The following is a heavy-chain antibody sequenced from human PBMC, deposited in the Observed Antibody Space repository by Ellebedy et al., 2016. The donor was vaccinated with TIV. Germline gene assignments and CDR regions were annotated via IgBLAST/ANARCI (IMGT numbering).Heavy chain of an antibody. V-gene: IGHV2-26*01. D-gene: IGHD6-19*01. J-gene: IGHJ2*01. CDR1: GFSLSNARVG. CDR3: ARMTYDSGWSDYWYFDL. Sequence: SGPTLVKPTETLTLTCTVSGFSLSNARVGVSWIRQPPGKALEWLAHIFSNDKKSYSTSLKSRLTISKDTSKSQVVLTMTNMDPVDTATYYCARMTYDSGWSDYWYFDLWGRGTLVTVSS. CDR2: IFSNDKK.